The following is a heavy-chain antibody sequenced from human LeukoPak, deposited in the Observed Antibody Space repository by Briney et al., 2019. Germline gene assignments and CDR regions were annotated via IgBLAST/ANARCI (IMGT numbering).Heavy chain of an antibody. V-gene: IGHV3-48*03. D-gene: IGHD6-19*01. CDR2: IGSSGTSR. CDR3: ALLAVASDFDY. Sequence: PGGSLRLSCAVSEFPFSFYEMNWVRQAPGKGLEWVSNIGSSGTSRYYADSVKGRFSISRDNAKSSLYLQMNSLRVEDTAVYYCALLAVASDFDYWGQGALVTVSS. J-gene: IGHJ4*02. CDR1: EFPFSFYE.